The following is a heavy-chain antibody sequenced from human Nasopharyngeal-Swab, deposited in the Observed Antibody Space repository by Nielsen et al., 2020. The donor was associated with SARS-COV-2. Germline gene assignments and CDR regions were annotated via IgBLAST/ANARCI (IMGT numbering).Heavy chain of an antibody. CDR3: ARDPWALRLLRRGLNWFDP. Sequence: WVRQAPGQGLEWMGRINPNSGNTGYAQKFQGRVTMTRNTSISTAYMELSSLRSEDTAVYYCARDPWALRLLRRGLNWFDPWGQGTLVTVSS. CDR2: INPNSGNT. D-gene: IGHD1-26*01. J-gene: IGHJ5*02. V-gene: IGHV1-8*01.